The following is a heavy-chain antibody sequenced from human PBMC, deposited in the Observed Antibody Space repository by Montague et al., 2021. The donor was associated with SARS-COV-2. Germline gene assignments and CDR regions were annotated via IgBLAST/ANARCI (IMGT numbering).Heavy chain of an antibody. D-gene: IGHD3-3*01. V-gene: IGHV4-34*01. J-gene: IGHJ4*02. CDR1: GGSLSNNY. Sequence: SETLSLTCAVLGGSLSNNYWTWVRQPPGKGLEWIGEVNQSGGTTHYNPSLKGRVKISVDRSSNQMSLNLESVTAADTAVCYCASVPLCFAGFESWGQGILVAVSS. CDR2: VNQSGGT. CDR3: ASVPLCFAGFES.